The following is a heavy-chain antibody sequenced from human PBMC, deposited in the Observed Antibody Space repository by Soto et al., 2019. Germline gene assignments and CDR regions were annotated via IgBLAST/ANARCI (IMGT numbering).Heavy chain of an antibody. CDR3: AKDLYSSVRYPDSDP. Sequence: QVQLVESGGGVVQPGRSLRLSCAASGFSFSTTGMHWVRQAPGKGLEWVAMISHDGGAKYYADSVKGRFTISRDDSKNTLYLQMHSLRPEGTAVYYCAKDLYSSVRYPDSDPWGQGTLVSVSS. V-gene: IGHV3-30*18. CDR2: ISHDGGAK. J-gene: IGHJ5*02. CDR1: GFSFSTTG. D-gene: IGHD6-19*01.